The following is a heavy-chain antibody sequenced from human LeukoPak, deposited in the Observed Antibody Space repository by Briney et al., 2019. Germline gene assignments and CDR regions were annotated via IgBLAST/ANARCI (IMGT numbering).Heavy chain of an antibody. D-gene: IGHD5-12*01. Sequence: GASVKVSCKASGGTFISYAISWVRQAPGQGLEWMGGIIPIFGTANYAQKFQGRVTITADESTSTAYMELSSLRSEDTAVYYCARGVGPIVATITGYYYGMDVWGQGTTVTVSS. V-gene: IGHV1-69*01. CDR2: IIPIFGTA. J-gene: IGHJ6*02. CDR1: GGTFISYA. CDR3: ARGVGPIVATITGYYYGMDV.